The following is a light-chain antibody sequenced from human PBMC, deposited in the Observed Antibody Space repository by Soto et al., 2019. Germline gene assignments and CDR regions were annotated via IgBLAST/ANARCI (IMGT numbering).Light chain of an antibody. J-gene: IGKJ1*01. V-gene: IGKV3-15*01. CDR2: GAS. Sequence: EIVMTQSPGTLSLSPGERATLSCRASQSVSKNLAWYQQQPGQAPRLLIYGASTRATGIPARFSGSGSGTEFTLTISSLQSEDFAVYYCQHYSSWPPLTFGPGTKVEIK. CDR3: QHYSSWPPLT. CDR1: QSVSKN.